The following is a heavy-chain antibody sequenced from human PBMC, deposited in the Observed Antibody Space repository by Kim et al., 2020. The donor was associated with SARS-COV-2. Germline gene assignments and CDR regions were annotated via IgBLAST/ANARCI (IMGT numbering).Heavy chain of an antibody. CDR3: ARRGEFGEELDY. CDR2: ISYDGSNK. J-gene: IGHJ4*02. D-gene: IGHD3-10*01. Sequence: GGSLRLSCAASGFTFSSYAMHWVRQAPGKGLEWVAVISYDGSNKYYADSVKGRFTISRDNSKNTLYLQMNSLRAEDTAVYYCARRGEFGEELDYWGQGTLVTVSS. CDR1: GFTFSSYA. V-gene: IGHV3-30*04.